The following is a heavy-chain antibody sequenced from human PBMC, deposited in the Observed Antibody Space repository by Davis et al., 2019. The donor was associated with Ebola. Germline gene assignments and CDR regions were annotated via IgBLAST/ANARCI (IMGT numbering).Heavy chain of an antibody. J-gene: IGHJ4*02. CDR1: GFTFSSYS. CDR3: ASRFDY. Sequence: PGGSLRLSCAASGFTFSSYSMNWVRQAPGKGLEWVSSMSSSSSYRYYADSVKGRFTISRDNAKNSLYLQMNSLRDEDTAVYYCASRFDYWGQGTLVTVSS. CDR2: MSSSSSYR. V-gene: IGHV3-21*01.